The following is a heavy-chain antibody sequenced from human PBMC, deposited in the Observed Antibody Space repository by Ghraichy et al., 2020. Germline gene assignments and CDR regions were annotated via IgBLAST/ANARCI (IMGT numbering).Heavy chain of an antibody. CDR2: IYYSGST. Sequence: SETLSLTCTVSGGSISSSSYYWGWIRQPPGKGLEWIGSIYYSGSTYYNPSLKSRVTISVDTSKNQFSLKLSSVTAADTAVYYCARQRGDYGSGSYYNGWGQGTLVTVS. V-gene: IGHV4-39*01. D-gene: IGHD3-10*01. J-gene: IGHJ4*02. CDR1: GGSISSSSYY. CDR3: ARQRGDYGSGSYYNG.